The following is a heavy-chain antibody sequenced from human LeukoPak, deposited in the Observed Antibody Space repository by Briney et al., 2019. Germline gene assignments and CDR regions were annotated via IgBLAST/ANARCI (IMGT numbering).Heavy chain of an antibody. CDR2: ITSSGGNA. V-gene: IGHV3-23*01. J-gene: IGHJ4*02. CDR3: AKLSDGYNYYFDY. D-gene: IGHD5-24*01. Sequence: PGGSLRLSCAASGFTFSSYAMSWVRQAPGKGLEWVSGITSSGGNAYYADSVKGRFTISRDNSKNTLYLQMNSLRAEDTALYYCAKLSDGYNYYFDYWGQGTVVTVSS. CDR1: GFTFSSYA.